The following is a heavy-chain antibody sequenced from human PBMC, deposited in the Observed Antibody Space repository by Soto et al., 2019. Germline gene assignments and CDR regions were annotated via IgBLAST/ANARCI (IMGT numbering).Heavy chain of an antibody. D-gene: IGHD2-2*01. J-gene: IGHJ4*02. CDR3: ARGTVGYCISTSCYADE. CDR1: GYTFTSYG. CDR2: ISAYNGNT. V-gene: IGHV1-18*01. Sequence: QVQLVQSGAEVKKPGASVKVSCKASGYTFTSYGISWVRQAPGQGLEWMGWISAYNGNTNYAQKLQGRVTMTTDTSTSTDYMELRSLRSDDTDVYYCARGTVGYCISTSCYADEWGQGTLVTVSS.